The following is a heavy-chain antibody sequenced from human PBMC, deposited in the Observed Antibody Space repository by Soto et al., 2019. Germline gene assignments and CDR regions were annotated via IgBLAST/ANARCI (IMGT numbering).Heavy chain of an antibody. Sequence: ASVKVSCKASGYTSTSYAMHWVRQAPGQRLEWMGWINAGNGNTKYSQKFQGRVTITRDTSASTAYMELSSLRSEDTAVYYCARVPDSSGYLYDYWGQGTLVTVSS. CDR1: GYTSTSYA. V-gene: IGHV1-3*01. D-gene: IGHD3-22*01. CDR3: ARVPDSSGYLYDY. J-gene: IGHJ4*02. CDR2: INAGNGNT.